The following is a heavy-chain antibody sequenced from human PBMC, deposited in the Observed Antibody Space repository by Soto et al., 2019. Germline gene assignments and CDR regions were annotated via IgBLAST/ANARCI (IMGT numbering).Heavy chain of an antibody. J-gene: IGHJ5*02. D-gene: IGHD2-15*01. V-gene: IGHV3-49*03. Sequence: GGSLRLSCTGSGFPFANFLMSWFRQAPGKGLEWVGFIRSQPYGGTTQYAASVRGRFTISRDDSKGIAYLQMNSLRSEDTAVYYCARGGIRCSGGSCYWFDPWGQGTLVTVSS. CDR1: GFPFANFL. CDR2: IRSQPYGGTT. CDR3: ARGGIRCSGGSCYWFDP.